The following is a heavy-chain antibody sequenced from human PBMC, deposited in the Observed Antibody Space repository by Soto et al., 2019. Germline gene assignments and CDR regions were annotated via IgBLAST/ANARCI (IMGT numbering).Heavy chain of an antibody. Sequence: SGPTLVNPTQTLTLTCTFSGFSLSTRGMCVSWIRQTPGKALEWLARIDWDDYKYYSTSLKTRLTISKDTSKNQVVLTMTNMETVHTATYYCAYIWGCCISCIRLNYYYYGMDVWGQGTTVTVSS. CDR2: IDWDDYK. D-gene: IGHD2-2*01. V-gene: IGHV2-70*11. CDR3: AYIWGCCISCIRLNYYYYGMDV. J-gene: IGHJ6*02. CDR1: GFSLSTRGMC.